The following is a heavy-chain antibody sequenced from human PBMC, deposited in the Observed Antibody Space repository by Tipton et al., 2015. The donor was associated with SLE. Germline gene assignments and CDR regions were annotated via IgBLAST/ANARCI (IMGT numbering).Heavy chain of an antibody. Sequence: TLSLTCTVSGGSISSHYWSWIRQPPGKGLEWIGHIYHSGNTNYSPSLKSRVIISVDTSKNQFSLKLSSVTAADTAVYYCASRSFLYGMDVWGQGTTVTVSS. J-gene: IGHJ6*02. CDR1: GGSISSHY. CDR2: IYHSGNT. V-gene: IGHV4-59*11. CDR3: ASRSFLYGMDV.